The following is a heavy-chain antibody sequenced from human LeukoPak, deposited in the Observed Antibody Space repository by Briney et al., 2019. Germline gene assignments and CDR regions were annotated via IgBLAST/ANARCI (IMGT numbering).Heavy chain of an antibody. CDR3: ARGRSYYDSSGYYYAIRDDAFDI. V-gene: IGHV4-59*01. Sequence: PSETLSLTCTVSGGSISSYYWSWIRQPPGKGLEWIGYIYYSGSTNYNPSLKSRVTISVDTTKNQFSLKLSSVTAADTAVYYCARGRSYYDSSGYYYAIRDDAFDIWGQGTMVTVSS. CDR2: IYYSGST. J-gene: IGHJ3*02. D-gene: IGHD3-22*01. CDR1: GGSISSYY.